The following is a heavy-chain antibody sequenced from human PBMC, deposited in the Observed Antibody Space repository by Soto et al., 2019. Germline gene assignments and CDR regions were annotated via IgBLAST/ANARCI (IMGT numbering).Heavy chain of an antibody. D-gene: IGHD4-17*01. V-gene: IGHV3-72*01. CDR2: IKNKANSYTT. CDR3: AKRAVTRAFDI. Sequence: GGSLRLAWAASGFAFSDHYMGWVRQAPGKGLEWVGRIKNKANSYTTEYAASVKGRFTISRADSKNSLYLQMDSLTTEDTAVYYCAKRAVTRAFDIWGQGNTLTISS. J-gene: IGHJ6*02. CDR1: GFAFSDHY.